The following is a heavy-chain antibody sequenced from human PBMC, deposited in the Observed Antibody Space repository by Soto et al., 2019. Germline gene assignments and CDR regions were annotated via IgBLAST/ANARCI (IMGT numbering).Heavy chain of an antibody. CDR1: GLTFSAFG. Sequence: GALRLSCAASGLTFSAFGMHWVRQAPGKGLEWGSYISSGTSYTNYADSVKGRFTISRDNAKNSLFLHMNSLRAEDTAVDYCARSAVSSTRVAPWGQGTRVTVSS. D-gene: IGHD6-13*01. CDR2: ISSGTSYT. V-gene: IGHV3-11*06. J-gene: IGHJ5*02. CDR3: ARSAVSSTRVAP.